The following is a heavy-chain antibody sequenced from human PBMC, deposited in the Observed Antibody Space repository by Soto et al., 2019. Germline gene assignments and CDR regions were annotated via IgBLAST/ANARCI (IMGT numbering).Heavy chain of an antibody. V-gene: IGHV4-34*01. CDR3: LRGGRSWELLGWLDP. CDR1: GGSFSGYY. J-gene: IGHJ5*02. D-gene: IGHD1-26*01. CDR2: INHSGST. Sequence: PSETLSLTCAVYGGSFSGYYWSWIRQPPWKGLVWIVEINHSGSTNYNLPLKSRVTISVDTSKNQFSLRLSSVTAADAAVFYWLRGGRSWELLGWLDPWGQGTLVTVSS.